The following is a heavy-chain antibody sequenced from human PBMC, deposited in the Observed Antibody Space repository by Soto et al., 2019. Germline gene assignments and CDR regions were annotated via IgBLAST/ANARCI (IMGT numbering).Heavy chain of an antibody. Sequence: SETLSLTCTVSGDPISSSSYYWGWIRQPPGKGLEWIGSIYYSGSTYYNPSLKSRVTISVDTSKNQFSLRLSSVTAADTAVYYCARVSAEYYFDYWGQGTLVTVSS. CDR2: IYYSGST. CDR3: ARVSAEYYFDY. V-gene: IGHV4-39*01. CDR1: GDPISSSSYY. J-gene: IGHJ4*02.